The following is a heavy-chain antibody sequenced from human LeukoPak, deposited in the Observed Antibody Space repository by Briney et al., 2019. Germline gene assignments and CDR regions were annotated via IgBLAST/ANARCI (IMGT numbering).Heavy chain of an antibody. Sequence: GASVKVSCKASGYSFTNYYIRWVRQAPGQGLESVGIINPSGGGTTYPQKFQGRVTMTRDTSTSTVYMELSSLRSEDTAVYYCARVPYCFNGICYTHYYFDYWGQGTLVTVSS. V-gene: IGHV1-46*01. CDR3: ARVPYCFNGICYTHYYFDY. D-gene: IGHD2-8*01. J-gene: IGHJ4*02. CDR2: INPSGGGT. CDR1: GYSFTNYY.